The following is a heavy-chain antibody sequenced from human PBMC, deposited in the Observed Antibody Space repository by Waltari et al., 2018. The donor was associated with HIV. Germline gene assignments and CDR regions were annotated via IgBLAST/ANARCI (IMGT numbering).Heavy chain of an antibody. Sequence: FSSYGMHWVRQAPGKGLEWVTVISYYGDNKYYADSVKGRFTISRDNSKNTLYLQMNSLRPEDTAVYYCARGASGWSPGYWGQGTLVTVSS. J-gene: IGHJ4*02. CDR3: ARGASGWSPGY. CDR2: ISYYGDNK. V-gene: IGHV3-30*03. D-gene: IGHD6-19*01. CDR1: FSSYG.